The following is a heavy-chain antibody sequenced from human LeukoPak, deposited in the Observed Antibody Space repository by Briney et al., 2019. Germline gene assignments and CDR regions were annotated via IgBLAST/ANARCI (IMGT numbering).Heavy chain of an antibody. J-gene: IGHJ4*02. CDR1: GFTFSSYG. Sequence: PGGSLRLSCAASGFTFSSYGMSWVRQAPGKGLEWVSAISGSGGSTYYADSVKGRFTISRDNSKNTLYLQMNSLRAEDTALYYRAKSGRYCSGGTCYQEASLDYWGQGTLVTVSS. V-gene: IGHV3-23*01. CDR2: ISGSGGST. D-gene: IGHD2-15*01. CDR3: AKSGRYCSGGTCYQEASLDY.